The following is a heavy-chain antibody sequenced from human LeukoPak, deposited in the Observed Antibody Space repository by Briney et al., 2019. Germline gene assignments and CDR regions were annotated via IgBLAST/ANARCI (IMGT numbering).Heavy chain of an antibody. CDR2: ISVYNGNT. V-gene: IGHV1-18*01. D-gene: IGHD3-10*01. J-gene: IGHJ5*02. Sequence: ASVKVSCKASGYPFSIYTITWVRRAPGQGLEWMGWISVYNGNTNYAPRLQGRVTLTADTSTSTAYMELRSLTPDDTAVYYCARDLFVEDSGRYFISWGQGTLVTVSS. CDR3: ARDLFVEDSGRYFIS. CDR1: GYPFSIYT.